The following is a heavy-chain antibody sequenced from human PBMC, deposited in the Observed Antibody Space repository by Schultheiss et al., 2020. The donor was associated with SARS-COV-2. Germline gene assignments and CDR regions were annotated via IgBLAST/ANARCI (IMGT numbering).Heavy chain of an antibody. Sequence: GSLRLSCAASGFTFSSYAMSWVRQAPGKGLEWIGNIYYSGSTYYNPSLMSRVTISIDTSKNQFSLKLSSVTAADTAVYYCARVGVVPAAAQYYYYGMDVWGQGTTVTVSS. CDR2: IYYSGST. V-gene: IGHV4-59*01. J-gene: IGHJ6*02. CDR3: ARVGVVPAAAQYYYYGMDV. CDR1: GFTFSSYA. D-gene: IGHD2-2*01.